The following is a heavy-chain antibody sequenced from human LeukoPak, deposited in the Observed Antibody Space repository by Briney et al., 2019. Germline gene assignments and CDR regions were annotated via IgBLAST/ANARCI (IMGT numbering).Heavy chain of an antibody. J-gene: IGHJ4*02. Sequence: GGSLRLSCAASEFTFSSYWMHWVRQAPGKGLVWVSRINNDGRSASYADSVKGRFTTSRDNTKNTLYLQMNSLRAEDTAVYFCARGTSTALDYWGQGTLVTVSS. D-gene: IGHD5/OR15-5a*01. V-gene: IGHV3-74*01. CDR3: ARGTSTALDY. CDR2: INNDGRSA. CDR1: EFTFSSYW.